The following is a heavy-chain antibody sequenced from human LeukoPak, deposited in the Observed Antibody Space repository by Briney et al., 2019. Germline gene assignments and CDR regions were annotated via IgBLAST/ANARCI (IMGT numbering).Heavy chain of an antibody. CDR3: ARAFPEEVYYGPPNAFDI. V-gene: IGHV3-64*01. D-gene: IGHD3-10*01. J-gene: IGHJ3*02. CDR1: GFTFSSYG. Sequence: PGGSLRLSCAASGFTFSSYGMHWVRQAPGKGLEYVSAISSNGGSTYYANSVKGRFTISRDNSKNTLYLQMGSLRAEDMAVYYCARAFPEEVYYGPPNAFDIWGQGTMVTVSS. CDR2: ISSNGGST.